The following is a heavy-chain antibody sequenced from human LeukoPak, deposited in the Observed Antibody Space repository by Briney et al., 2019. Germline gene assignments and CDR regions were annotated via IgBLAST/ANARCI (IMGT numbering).Heavy chain of an antibody. CDR1: GFTFSSYT. Sequence: GGSLRLSCASSGFTFSSYTMNWVRQPPGRGVEWVANIGTSRTTIYYADSVKGRFTISRDNAKNSLYLQMNSLRAEDTAVYYCARGHDYSLWGQGTLVTVSS. J-gene: IGHJ4*02. V-gene: IGHV3-48*04. CDR2: IGTSRTTI. D-gene: IGHD2-21*01. CDR3: ARGHDYSL.